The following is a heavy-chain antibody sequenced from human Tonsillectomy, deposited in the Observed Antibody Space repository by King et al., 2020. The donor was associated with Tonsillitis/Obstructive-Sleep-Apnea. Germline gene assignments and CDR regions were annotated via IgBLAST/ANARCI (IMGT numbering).Heavy chain of an antibody. J-gene: IGHJ3*02. CDR3: AREESRDAFDI. Sequence: QLVQSGAEVKKPGASVKVSCKTSGYTFSSYYMHWVRQAPGQGLEWMGIINPSGDSTSYAQKFQGRVTMTRDTSTSTVYMELSRLRSEDTAVYYCAREESRDAFDIWGQGTMVTVSS. CDR1: GYTFSSYY. V-gene: IGHV1-46*01. CDR2: INPSGDST.